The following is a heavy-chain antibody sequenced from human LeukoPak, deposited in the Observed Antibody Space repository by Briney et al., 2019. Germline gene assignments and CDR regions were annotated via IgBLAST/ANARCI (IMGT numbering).Heavy chain of an antibody. V-gene: IGHV1-69*13. J-gene: IGHJ6*03. CDR3: AREGYYDSSGYLSYYYMDV. CDR1: GYTFTNYA. D-gene: IGHD3-22*01. Sequence: GASVKVSCKASGYTFTNYAMNWVRQAPGQGLEWMGGIIPIFGTANYAQKFQGRVTITADESTSTAYMELSSLRSEDTAVYYCAREGYYDSSGYLSYYYMDVWGKGTTVTISS. CDR2: IIPIFGTA.